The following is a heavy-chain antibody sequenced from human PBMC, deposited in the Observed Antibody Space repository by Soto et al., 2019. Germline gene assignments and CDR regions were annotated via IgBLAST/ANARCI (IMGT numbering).Heavy chain of an antibody. V-gene: IGHV4-34*01. CDR3: ARAGVGYCTNGVCYRVYYYGMDV. CDR2: INHSGST. D-gene: IGHD2-8*01. CDR1: GGSFSGYY. Sequence: SETLSLTCAVYGGSFSGYYWSWIRQPPGKGLEWIGEINHSGSTNHNPSLKSRVTISVDTSKNQFSLKLSSVTAADTAVYYCARAGVGYCTNGVCYRVYYYGMDVWGQGTTVTVSS. J-gene: IGHJ6*02.